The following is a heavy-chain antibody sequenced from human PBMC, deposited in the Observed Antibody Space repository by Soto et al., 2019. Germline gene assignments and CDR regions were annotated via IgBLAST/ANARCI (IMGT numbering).Heavy chain of an antibody. CDR3: ARDRLDSSSSRYYYYYGMDV. CDR2: IIPIFGTA. V-gene: IGHV1-69*13. D-gene: IGHD6-6*01. Sequence: ASVKVSCKASGGTFSSYAISWVRQAPGQGLEWMGGIIPIFGTANYAQKFQGRVTITADESTSTAYMELSSLRSEDTAVYYCARDRLDSSSSRYYYYYGMDVWGQGXTVTVSS. J-gene: IGHJ6*02. CDR1: GGTFSSYA.